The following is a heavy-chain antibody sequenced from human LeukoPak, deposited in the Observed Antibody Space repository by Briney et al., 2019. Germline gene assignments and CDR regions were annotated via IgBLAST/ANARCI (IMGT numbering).Heavy chain of an antibody. CDR1: GYSISSGYY. V-gene: IGHV4-38-2*01. CDR3: ARVGYSGSGSYYNEMYYFDY. CDR2: IYHSGST. D-gene: IGHD3-10*01. Sequence: SETLSLTCAVSGYSISSGYYWGWIRQPPGKGLEWIGTIYHSGSTHYNPSLKSRVTISVDTSKNQFSLKLTSVTAADTAVYYCARVGYSGSGSYYNEMYYFDYWGQGTLVTVSS. J-gene: IGHJ4*02.